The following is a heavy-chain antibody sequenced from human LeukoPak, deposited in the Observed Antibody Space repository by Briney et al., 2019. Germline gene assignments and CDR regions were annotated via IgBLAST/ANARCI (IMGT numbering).Heavy chain of an antibody. CDR3: ARGKYYYDSNTSYRYFDP. J-gene: IGHJ5*02. V-gene: IGHV4-4*07. D-gene: IGHD3-22*01. Sequence: PSETLSLTCTVPGGSLSSHYWNWIRQPAGKGLEWIGRIYTTGNANYNPSLKSRVTMSIDTSKKQFSLSLSSVTAADTAVYYCARGKYYYDSNTSYRYFDPWGQGTLVTLSS. CDR2: IYTTGNA. CDR1: GGSLSSHY.